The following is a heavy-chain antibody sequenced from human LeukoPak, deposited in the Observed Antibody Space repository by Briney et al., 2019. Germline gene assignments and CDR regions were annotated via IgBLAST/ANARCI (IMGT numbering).Heavy chain of an antibody. J-gene: IGHJ6*02. CDR3: ARDRVDTMIVVVIETSYYGMDV. Sequence: SVKVSCKASGGTFSSYAISWVRQAPGQGLEWMGRIIPILGIANYAQKFQGRVTITADKSTSTAYMELSSLRSEDTAVYYCARDRVDTMIVVVIETSYYGMDVWGQGTTVIVSS. D-gene: IGHD3-22*01. CDR2: IIPILGIA. CDR1: GGTFSSYA. V-gene: IGHV1-69*04.